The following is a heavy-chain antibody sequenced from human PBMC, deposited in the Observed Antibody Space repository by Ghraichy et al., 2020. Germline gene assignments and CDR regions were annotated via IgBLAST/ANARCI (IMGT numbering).Heavy chain of an antibody. D-gene: IGHD3-3*01. Sequence: SETLSLTCTVSGGSISSSSYYWGWIRQPPGKGLEWIGSIYYSGSTYYNPSLKSRVTISVDTSKNQFSLKLSSVTAADTAVYYCASPRYSDFFFDYWGQGTLVTVSS. CDR3: ASPRYSDFFFDY. CDR2: IYYSGST. CDR1: GGSISSSSYY. J-gene: IGHJ4*02. V-gene: IGHV4-39*01.